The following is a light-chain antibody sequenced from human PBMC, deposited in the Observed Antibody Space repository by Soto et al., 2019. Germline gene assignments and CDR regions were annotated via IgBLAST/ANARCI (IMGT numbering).Light chain of an antibody. CDR1: QGISTF. Sequence: DLRLTQSPSFLSASVGDRVTITCRASQGISTFLAWYQQHPGTAPKRLIYDASNLQSGVPSRFSGSGSGTEFTLTISSLQPEDFATYYCQQVNNYPLTFGGGTK. CDR3: QQVNNYPLT. J-gene: IGKJ4*01. CDR2: DAS. V-gene: IGKV1-9*01.